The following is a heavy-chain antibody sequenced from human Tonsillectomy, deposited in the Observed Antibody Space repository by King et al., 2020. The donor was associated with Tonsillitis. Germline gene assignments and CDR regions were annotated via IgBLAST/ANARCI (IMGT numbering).Heavy chain of an antibody. CDR3: AKDLYYYDSSGYLDS. J-gene: IGHJ4*02. D-gene: IGHD3-22*01. CDR1: GFTFSSYD. Sequence: VQLVESGGGVVQPGRSLRLSCAASGFTFSSYDMHWVRKAPGKGLEWVTVISYDGSNKYYADSVKGRFTISRDNSKNTLYLQMNSLRAEDTAVYYCAKDLYYYDSSGYLDSWGQGTLVTVSS. V-gene: IGHV3-30*18. CDR2: ISYDGSNK.